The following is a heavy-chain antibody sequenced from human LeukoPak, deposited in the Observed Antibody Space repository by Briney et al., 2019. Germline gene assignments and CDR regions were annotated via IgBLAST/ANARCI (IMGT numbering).Heavy chain of an antibody. V-gene: IGHV1-24*01. J-gene: IGHJ4*02. D-gene: IGHD6-13*01. CDR2: FDPEDGET. Sequence: GASVKVSCKVSGYTLTELSMHWVRQAPGKGLEWMGGFDPEDGETIYAQKFQGRVTMTEGTSTDTAYMELSSLRSEDTAVYYCATARVPLYSSSWYFDYWGQGTLVTVSS. CDR1: GYTLTELS. CDR3: ATARVPLYSSSWYFDY.